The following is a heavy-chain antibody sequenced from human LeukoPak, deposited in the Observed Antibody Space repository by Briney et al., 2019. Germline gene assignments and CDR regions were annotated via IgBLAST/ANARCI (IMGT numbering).Heavy chain of an antibody. CDR2: IIPILGIA. V-gene: IGHV1-69*04. J-gene: IGHJ2*01. Sequence: ISWVRQAPGQXLEWMGRIIPILGIANYAQKFQGRVTITADKSTSTAYMELSSLRSEDTAVYYCARDHLLPTVTTSDRHWYFDLWGRGTLVTVSS. D-gene: IGHD4-17*01. CDR3: ARDHLLPTVTTSDRHWYFDL.